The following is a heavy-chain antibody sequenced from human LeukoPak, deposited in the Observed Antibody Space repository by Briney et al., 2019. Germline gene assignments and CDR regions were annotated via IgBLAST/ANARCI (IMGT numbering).Heavy chain of an antibody. Sequence: SETLSLTCTVSGGSISSYYWSWIRQPPGKGLEWIGYIYYSGSTNYNPSLKSRVTISVDTSKNQFSLKLSSVTAADTAVYYCAKEGQERGTGDYWGQGTLVTVSS. CDR2: IYYSGST. D-gene: IGHD3-10*01. CDR1: GGSISSYY. V-gene: IGHV4-59*12. CDR3: AKEGQERGTGDY. J-gene: IGHJ4*02.